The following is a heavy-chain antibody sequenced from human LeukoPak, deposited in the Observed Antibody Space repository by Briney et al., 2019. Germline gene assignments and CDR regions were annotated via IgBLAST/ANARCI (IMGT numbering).Heavy chain of an antibody. CDR2: ISSGGSTI. Sequence: PGGSLRLSCAASGFTFSDYYMSWIRQAPGKGLEWVSYISSGGSTIYYADSVKGRFTISRDNAKNSLYLQMNSLRAEDTAVYYCARERTAYYYYMDVWGKGTTVTVSS. J-gene: IGHJ6*03. CDR1: GFTFSDYY. V-gene: IGHV3-11*01. CDR3: ARERTAYYYYMDV.